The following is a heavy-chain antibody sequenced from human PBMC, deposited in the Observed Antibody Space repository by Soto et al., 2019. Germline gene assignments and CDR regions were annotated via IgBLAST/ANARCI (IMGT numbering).Heavy chain of an antibody. CDR2: IYSSGSN. J-gene: IGHJ4*02. CDR3: ARGTYTSGYAIDI. Sequence: QVQLQESGPGLVKPSQTLSRTCSVSGGSISSGGYYWSWGRQHPGKGLEWIGYIYSSGSNYHNPSLESRVYISTYTSKNPFPLKLTAGTAAETAVYFCARGTYTSGYAIDIWGQGTLVAVSS. D-gene: IGHD3-9*01. CDR1: GGSISSGGYY. V-gene: IGHV4-31*03.